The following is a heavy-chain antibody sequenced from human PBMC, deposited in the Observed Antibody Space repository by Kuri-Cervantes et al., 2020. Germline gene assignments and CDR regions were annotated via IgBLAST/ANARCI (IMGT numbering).Heavy chain of an antibody. Sequence: GSLSLSSSVSGGSISSGSYYWGWVRQPPRKGLEWIGRIYYSGSTYYNPSLKSRFTISVDTSKNQFSLKLSSVTAADTAVYYCARLGITGTSGLFDYWGQGTLVTVSS. V-gene: IGHV4-39*01. CDR2: IYYSGST. J-gene: IGHJ4*02. CDR1: GGSISSGSYY. CDR3: ARLGITGTSGLFDY. D-gene: IGHD1-20*01.